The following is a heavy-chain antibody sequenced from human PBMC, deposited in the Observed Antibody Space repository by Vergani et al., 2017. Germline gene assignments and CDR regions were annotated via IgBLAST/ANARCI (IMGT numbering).Heavy chain of an antibody. V-gene: IGHV3-66*02. J-gene: IGHJ5*02. CDR1: GSTVSVNY. CDR3: ARGNCYGSGNYVDP. CDR2: IYSGDET. Sequence: ELQLVESGGGLVQPGGSLRLSCAASGSTVSVNYMTWVRQLPGKGLEWVSHIYSGDETYYADTVKGRVTISRDTSKNTIHLQINNLRVEDTAMYYCARGNCYGSGNYVDPWGQGTLVTVSS. D-gene: IGHD3-10*01.